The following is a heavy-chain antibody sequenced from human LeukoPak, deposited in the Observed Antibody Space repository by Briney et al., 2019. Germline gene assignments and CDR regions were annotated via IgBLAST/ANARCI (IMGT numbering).Heavy chain of an antibody. D-gene: IGHD5-12*01. V-gene: IGHV3-64D*08. CDR1: GFTFSNCA. CDR2: ISSDGGST. CDR3: VNTWVHSGYDSQSGIDY. Sequence: GGSLRLSCSASGFTFSNCAMHWVRQAPGKGLECVSAISSDGGSTYYADSVKGRFTISRDNSKNTLYLQMSSLRTEDTAVYYCVNTWVHSGYDSQSGIDYWGEGTLVTVS. J-gene: IGHJ4*02.